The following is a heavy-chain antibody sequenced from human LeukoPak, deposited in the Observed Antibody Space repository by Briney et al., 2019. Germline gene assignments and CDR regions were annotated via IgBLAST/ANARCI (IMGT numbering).Heavy chain of an antibody. D-gene: IGHD7-27*01. CDR2: YASGTT. Sequence: SETLSLTCSVSGASLTIYYWNWIRQPAGKGLEWIGRYASGTTAHNPSLKSQFTMSIDTSKNKISLTLTSVTAADTAVYYCATGDHSFDHWGQGILVTVTP. V-gene: IGHV4-4*07. CDR3: ATGDHSFDH. CDR1: GASLTIYY. J-gene: IGHJ4*02.